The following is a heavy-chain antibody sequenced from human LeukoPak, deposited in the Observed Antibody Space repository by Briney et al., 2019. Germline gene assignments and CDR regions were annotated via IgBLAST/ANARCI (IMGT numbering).Heavy chain of an antibody. D-gene: IGHD3-10*01. CDR3: ARSSSASYHHAFGL. CDR2: INDRGST. CDR1: GGSLSIYY. Sequence: SETLSLTCTVSGGSLSIYYWSWLRQSPGKGLEWIAFINDRGSTNYIPSLMSRATISMDTSKSQVSLTLISVTPADAGVYFCARSSSASYHHAFGLWGQGILVTVSP. V-gene: IGHV4-59*01. J-gene: IGHJ4*02.